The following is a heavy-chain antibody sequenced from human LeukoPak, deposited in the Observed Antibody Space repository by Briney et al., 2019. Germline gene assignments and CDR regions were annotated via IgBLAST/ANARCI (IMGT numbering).Heavy chain of an antibody. CDR2: IHTSGST. J-gene: IGHJ4*02. CDR3: HMYYYDSSGYYFVY. Sequence: SETLSLTCTVSSGPISSYHWSWIRQPAGKGLEWIGRIHTSGSTNYNPSLKSRVTMSLDTSKNQFSLKLSSVTAPDTAVYSCHMYYYDSSGYYFVYWGQGTLVTVSS. CDR1: SGPISSYH. V-gene: IGHV4-4*07. D-gene: IGHD3-22*01.